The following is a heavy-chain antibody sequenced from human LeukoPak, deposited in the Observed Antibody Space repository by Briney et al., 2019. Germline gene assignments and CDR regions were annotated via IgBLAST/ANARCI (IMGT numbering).Heavy chain of an antibody. J-gene: IGHJ4*02. D-gene: IGHD6-19*01. CDR1: GFTFSSYA. CDR2: ISGSGGST. CDR3: ARRGAVAGTFDY. V-gene: IGHV3-23*01. Sequence: GGSLRLSCAASGFTFSSYAMSWVRQAPGKGLEWVSAISGSGGSTYYADSVKGRYTISRDNSKNTLYLQMNSLRAEDTAVYYCARRGAVAGTFDYWGQGTLVTVSS.